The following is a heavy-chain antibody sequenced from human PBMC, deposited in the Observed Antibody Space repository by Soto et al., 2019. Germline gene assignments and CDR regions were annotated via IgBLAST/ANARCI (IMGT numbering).Heavy chain of an antibody. CDR1: GGSISSSSYY. CDR2: IYYSGST. D-gene: IGHD1-1*01. J-gene: IGHJ4*02. V-gene: IGHV4-39*01. CDR3: AAGGSLHSFDY. Sequence: QLQLQESGPGLVKPSETLSLTCTVSGGSISSSSYYWGWIRQPPGKGLERIGSIYYSGSTYYNPSLKSRVTISVDTSKNQFSLKLSSVTAADTAVYYCAAGGSLHSFDYWGQGTLVTVSS.